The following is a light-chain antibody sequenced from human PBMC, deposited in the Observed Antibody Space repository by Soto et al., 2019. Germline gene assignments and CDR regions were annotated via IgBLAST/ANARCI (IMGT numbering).Light chain of an antibody. CDR2: EGS. J-gene: IGLJ1*01. CDR3: CSYAGSYTFV. V-gene: IGLV2-23*01. CDR1: SSDVGGYNL. Sequence: QSALTQPASVSGSPGQSITISCTGTSSDVGGYNLVSWYQQHPGKAPKLMIYEGSKRPSGVSNRFSGSKSGNTASLAISGLQAEDEADYYCCSYAGSYTFVFGTGTKVTVL.